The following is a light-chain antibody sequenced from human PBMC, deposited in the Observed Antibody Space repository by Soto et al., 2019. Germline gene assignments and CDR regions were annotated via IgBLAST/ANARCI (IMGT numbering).Light chain of an antibody. J-gene: IGKJ4*01. Sequence: EIVMTQSPATLSVSPGERATLSCRASQSVSSNLAWYQQKPGQTPKLLIYVASTRATGIPARFSGSGSGTEFTLHISSLQSEDFAVYYCQQYNVWPLTFGGGTKVEFK. CDR1: QSVSSN. CDR2: VAS. CDR3: QQYNVWPLT. V-gene: IGKV3-15*01.